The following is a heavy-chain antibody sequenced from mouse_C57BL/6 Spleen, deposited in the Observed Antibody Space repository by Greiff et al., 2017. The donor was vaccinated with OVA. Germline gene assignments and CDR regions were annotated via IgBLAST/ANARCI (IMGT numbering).Heavy chain of an antibody. CDR1: GYSITSGYF. D-gene: IGHD1-1*01. CDR2: ISYDGSN. Sequence: EVHLVESGPGLVKPSQSLSLTCSVTGYSITSGYFWNWIRQFPGNKLELMGYISYDGSNNYNPSLQNRISITRDTSKNQFFLKLNSVTTEDTATYDCARERLRGYYAMDYWGQGTSVTVSS. V-gene: IGHV3-6*01. CDR3: ARERLRGYYAMDY. J-gene: IGHJ4*01.